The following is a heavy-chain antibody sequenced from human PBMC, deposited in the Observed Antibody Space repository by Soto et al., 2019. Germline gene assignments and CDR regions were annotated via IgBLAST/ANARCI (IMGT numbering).Heavy chain of an antibody. CDR1: GFPFDMFN. CDR2: ISSGGVSI. D-gene: IGHD6-19*01. V-gene: IGHV3-48*02. CDR3: ARDRRGVAGTARAFDT. J-gene: IGHJ3*02. Sequence: GGSLRLSCVASGFPFDMFNMNWVRQAPGKGLEWVSYISSGGVSIYYADSVKGRFTISRDNAKNSLYLQMNSLRDEDTAVYYCARDRRGVAGTARAFDTGGQGTMVTVSS.